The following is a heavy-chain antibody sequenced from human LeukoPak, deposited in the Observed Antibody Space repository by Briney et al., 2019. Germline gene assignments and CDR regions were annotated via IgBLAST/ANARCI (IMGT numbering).Heavy chain of an antibody. CDR2: IYYSGST. Sequence: SETLSLTCTVSGGSISSGGYYWSWIRQHPGKGLEWIGYIYYSGSTYYNPSLKSRVTMSVDTSKNQFSLKLSSVTAADTTVYYCARGKGQQDAFDIWGQGTMVTVSS. D-gene: IGHD6-13*01. J-gene: IGHJ3*02. CDR1: GGSISSGGYY. V-gene: IGHV4-31*03. CDR3: ARGKGQQDAFDI.